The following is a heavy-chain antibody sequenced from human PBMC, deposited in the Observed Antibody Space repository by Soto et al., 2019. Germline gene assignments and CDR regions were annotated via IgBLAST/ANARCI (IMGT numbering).Heavy chain of an antibody. CDR3: ARRFRAAAGTLY. V-gene: IGHV4-39*01. Sequence: QLQLQESGPGLVKPSETLSLTCTVSGGSISSSSYYWGWIRQPPGKGREWIGSIYYSGSTYYNPSLKRRVTLSVDTSNNQFSLQLSSVTAADTAVYYCARRFRAAAGTLYWGQGTLVTVSS. J-gene: IGHJ4*02. D-gene: IGHD6-13*01. CDR2: IYYSGST. CDR1: GGSISSSSYY.